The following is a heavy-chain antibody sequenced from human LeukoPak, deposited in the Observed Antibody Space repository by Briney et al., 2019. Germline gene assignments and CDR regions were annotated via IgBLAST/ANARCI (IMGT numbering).Heavy chain of an antibody. Sequence: PSETLSLTCTVSGGSISTYYWSWIRQPPGKRLEWIGSVYYTGSTNYNPSLRSRVAILIDTSKSQFSLKLSSVTAADTAVFYCARGRRPLIVVVPAAFFDYWGQGTLVTVSS. V-gene: IGHV4-59*08. D-gene: IGHD2-2*01. CDR2: VYYTGST. CDR3: ARGRRPLIVVVPAAFFDY. CDR1: GGSISTYY. J-gene: IGHJ4*02.